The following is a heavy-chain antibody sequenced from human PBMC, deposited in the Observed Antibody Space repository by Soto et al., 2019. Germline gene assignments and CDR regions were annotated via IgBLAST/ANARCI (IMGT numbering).Heavy chain of an antibody. CDR3: AKRSSSSTFDY. CDR2: ISGSDDST. V-gene: IGHV3-23*01. J-gene: IGHJ4*02. D-gene: IGHD6-6*01. CDR1: GFTFSSYA. Sequence: EVQLLESGGXLVQPGXSLRLSCAASGFTFSSYAMSWVRQAPGKGLEWVSVISGSDDSTYYADSVKGRFTISRDNSKNTLYLQMNSLRAEDTAVYYCAKRSSSSTFDYWGQGTLVTVSS.